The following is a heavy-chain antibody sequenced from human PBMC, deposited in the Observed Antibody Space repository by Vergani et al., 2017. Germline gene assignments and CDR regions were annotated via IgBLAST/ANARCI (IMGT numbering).Heavy chain of an antibody. Sequence: QVQLVQSGAEVGKPGASVKISCKASGYTFTAYYIHWVRQAPEQGLEWVGVISPDGFSTFYAQKFQGRVTITRDTSTSTVYVEVNSLRAEDTAVYYCAKDPWDIAVVPAGMALGWFDPWGQGTLVTVSS. V-gene: IGHV1-46*01. CDR1: GYTFTAYY. CDR3: AKDPWDIAVVPAGMALGWFDP. CDR2: ISPDGFST. D-gene: IGHD2-2*01. J-gene: IGHJ5*02.